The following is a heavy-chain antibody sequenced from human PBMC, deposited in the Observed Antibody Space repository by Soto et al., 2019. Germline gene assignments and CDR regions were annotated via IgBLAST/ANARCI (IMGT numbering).Heavy chain of an antibody. CDR2: ISAHNGNT. D-gene: IGHD1-1*01. CDR3: ARGRYGDY. CDR1: GYAFTTYG. V-gene: IGHV1-18*01. Sequence: QVHLVQSGAEVKKPGASVKVSCKGSGYAFTTYGITWVRQATGQGLERMGWISAHNGNTNYAQKLQGRVTVTRDTSTSTAYMELRSLRSDDTTVYYCARGRYGDYWGQGALVTVSS. J-gene: IGHJ4*02.